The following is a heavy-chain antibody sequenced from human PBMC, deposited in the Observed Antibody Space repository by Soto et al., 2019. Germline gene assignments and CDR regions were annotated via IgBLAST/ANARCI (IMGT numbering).Heavy chain of an antibody. D-gene: IGHD3-10*01. CDR3: ARAGEDYGSGTFSPPLRYYFNS. Sequence: QVQLVQSGAEVKKPGASVTVSCKASGYTFTTHYMHWVRQAPGQGLEWMGIINPSGGRTTYALKFQGRVSRTSDTSTNTVYMELSSLRSEDPAVYYCARAGEDYGSGTFSPPLRYYFNSWGQGTLVTVSS. J-gene: IGHJ4*02. CDR1: GYTFTTHY. CDR2: INPSGGRT. V-gene: IGHV1-46*01.